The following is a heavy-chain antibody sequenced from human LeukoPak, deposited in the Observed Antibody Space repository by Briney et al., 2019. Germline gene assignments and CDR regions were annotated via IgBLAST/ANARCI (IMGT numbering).Heavy chain of an antibody. J-gene: IGHJ4*02. CDR1: GFTFSDYN. V-gene: IGHV3-48*01. CDR2: ITSSSSTI. Sequence: GGSLRLSCAASGFTFSDYNMNWVRQAPGKGLEWASYITSSSSTIYYADSVKGRFTISRDNAKNSLYLQMNSLRAEDTAVYYCARAWSGYTYGYYYWGQGTLVTVSS. CDR3: ARAWSGYTYGYYY. D-gene: IGHD5-18*01.